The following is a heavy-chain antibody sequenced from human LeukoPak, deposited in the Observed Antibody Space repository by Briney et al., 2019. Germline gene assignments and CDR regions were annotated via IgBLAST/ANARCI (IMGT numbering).Heavy chain of an antibody. CDR3: ARAGLYNWNYEGTAYFDY. CDR2: TNPHSGST. CDR1: GYTFTGYY. J-gene: IGHJ4*02. D-gene: IGHD1-7*01. Sequence: ASVKVSCKASGYTFTGYYLHWVRQAPGQGLEWMGWTNPHSGSTNYAQNFQGRVTMTRDTSITTIYMELSRLRSDDTAVYYCARAGLYNWNYEGTAYFDYWGQGTLVTVSS. V-gene: IGHV1-2*02.